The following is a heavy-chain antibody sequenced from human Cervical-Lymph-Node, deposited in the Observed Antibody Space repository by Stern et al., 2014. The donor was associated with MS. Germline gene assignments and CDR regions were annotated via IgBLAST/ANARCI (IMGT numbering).Heavy chain of an antibody. Sequence: EVQLVESGGHLVQPGGSLRLSCAVSGFTFSAYWLHWIRPVAGKGLVGVSRNMCDGSSFSYADAVKGRFTISRDNAKNTLYLQMNSLRDEDTAVYYCARVNCPGGSCIDYWGQGTLVTVSS. D-gene: IGHD2-15*01. CDR1: GFTFSAYW. CDR3: ARVNCPGGSCIDY. J-gene: IGHJ4*02. V-gene: IGHV3-74*02. CDR2: NMCDGSSF.